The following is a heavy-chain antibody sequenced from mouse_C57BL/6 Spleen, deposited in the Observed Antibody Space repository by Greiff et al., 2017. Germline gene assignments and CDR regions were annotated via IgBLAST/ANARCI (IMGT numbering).Heavy chain of an antibody. Sequence: VQLQQPGAELVMPGASVKLSCKASGYTFTSYWMHWVKQRPGQGLEWIGEIDPSDSYTNYNQKFKGKSTLTVDKSSSTAYMPLSSLTSEDSAVYYCARWNYSSSYRYAMDYWGQGTSVTVSS. CDR2: IDPSDSYT. V-gene: IGHV1-69*01. CDR3: ARWNYSSSYRYAMDY. J-gene: IGHJ4*01. CDR1: GYTFTSYW. D-gene: IGHD1-1*01.